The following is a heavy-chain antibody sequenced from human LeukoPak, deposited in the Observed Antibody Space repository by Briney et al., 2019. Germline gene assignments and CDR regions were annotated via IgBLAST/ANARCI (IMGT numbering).Heavy chain of an antibody. CDR3: ARASYDNSLRIDDY. V-gene: IGHV1-2*02. Sequence: ASVKVSCKASGYAFTDYYMHWVRQAPGQGLEWMGWINPYSGNTNYAQRFQGRVTMTRDTSISTAYMELSGLRSDDTAMYHCARASYDNSLRIDDYWGQGILVTVSS. J-gene: IGHJ4*02. D-gene: IGHD3-22*01. CDR2: INPYSGNT. CDR1: GYAFTDYY.